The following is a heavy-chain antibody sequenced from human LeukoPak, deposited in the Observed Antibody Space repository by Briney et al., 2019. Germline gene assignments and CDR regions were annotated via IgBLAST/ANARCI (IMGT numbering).Heavy chain of an antibody. D-gene: IGHD2-2*01. J-gene: IGHJ6*02. CDR2: ISGSGGST. CDR1: GFTFSSYA. V-gene: IGHV3-23*01. Sequence: GGSLRLSCAASGFTFSSYAMSWVRQAPGKGLEWVSAISGSGGSTYYADSVKGRFTISRGNSKNTLYLQMNSLRAEDTAVYYCAKWGPVVVPAPYYYYYGMDVWGQGTTVTVSS. CDR3: AKWGPVVVPAPYYYYYGMDV.